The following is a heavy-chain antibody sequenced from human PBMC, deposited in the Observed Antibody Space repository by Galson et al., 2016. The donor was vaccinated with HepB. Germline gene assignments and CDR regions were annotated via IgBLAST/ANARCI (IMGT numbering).Heavy chain of an antibody. J-gene: IGHJ4*02. CDR3: ARGRDYGFWSGYLY. CDR2: TSYDGSDK. Sequence: SLRLSCAASGFTFNYYVLNWVRQAPGKGLEWVAVTSYDGSDKYYADSVKGRFTISRDNPKNTLYLQMNSLRAEDTAVYYCARGRDYGFWSGYLYWGQGTPVTVSS. D-gene: IGHD3-3*01. CDR1: GFTFNYYV. V-gene: IGHV3-30*04.